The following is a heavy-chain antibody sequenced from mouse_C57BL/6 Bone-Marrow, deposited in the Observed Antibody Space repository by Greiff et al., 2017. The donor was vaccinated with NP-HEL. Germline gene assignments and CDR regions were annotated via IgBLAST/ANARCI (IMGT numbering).Heavy chain of an antibody. V-gene: IGHV1-78*01. Sequence: QVQLQQSDAELVKPGASVKISCKVSGYTFTDHTIHWMKQRPEQGLEWIGYIYPRDGSTKYNEKFKGKATLTADKSSSTAYMQLNSLTSEDSAVYFCARKMRALLLRRRWFAYWGQGTLVTVSA. CDR2: IYPRDGST. J-gene: IGHJ3*01. D-gene: IGHD1-1*01. CDR1: GYTFTDHT. CDR3: ARKMRALLLRRRWFAY.